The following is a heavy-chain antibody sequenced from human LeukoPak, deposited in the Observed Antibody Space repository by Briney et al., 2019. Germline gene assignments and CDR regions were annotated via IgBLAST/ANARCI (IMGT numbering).Heavy chain of an antibody. Sequence: GGSLRLSCAASGFTVSSNYMSWVRQAPGKGLEWVSSISSSSSYIYYADSVKGRFTISRDNAKNSLYLQMNSLRAEDTAVYYCARMRTTVTTGGVYYMDVWGKGTTVTVSS. V-gene: IGHV3-21*01. CDR3: ARMRTTVTTGGVYYMDV. J-gene: IGHJ6*03. D-gene: IGHD4-17*01. CDR2: ISSSSSYI. CDR1: GFTVSSNY.